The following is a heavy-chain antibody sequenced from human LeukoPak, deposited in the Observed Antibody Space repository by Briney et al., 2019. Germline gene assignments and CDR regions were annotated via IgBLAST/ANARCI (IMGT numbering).Heavy chain of an antibody. D-gene: IGHD6-13*01. CDR1: GYTFTGYY. J-gene: IGHJ4*02. CDR3: ALGIAAAGNLDY. CDR2: INPNSGGT. V-gene: IGHV1-2*02. Sequence: ASVNVSCKASGYTFTGYYMHWVRQAPGQGLEWMGWINPNSGGTNYAQKFQGRVTMTRDTSISTAYMELSRLRSDDTAVYYCALGIAAAGNLDYWGQGTLVTVSS.